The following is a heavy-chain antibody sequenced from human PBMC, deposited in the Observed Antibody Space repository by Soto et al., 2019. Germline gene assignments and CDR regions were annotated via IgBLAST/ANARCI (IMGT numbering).Heavy chain of an antibody. CDR3: AKAGSSYYYDSSGRAFDY. CDR1: GFTFSSYA. J-gene: IGHJ4*02. CDR2: ISGSGGST. V-gene: IGHV3-23*01. D-gene: IGHD3-22*01. Sequence: GGSLRLSCAASGFTFSSYAMSWVRQAPGKGLEWVSAISGSGGSTYYADSVKGRFTISRDNSKNTLYLQMNSLRAEDTAVYYCAKAGSSYYYDSSGRAFDYWGQGTLVTVSS.